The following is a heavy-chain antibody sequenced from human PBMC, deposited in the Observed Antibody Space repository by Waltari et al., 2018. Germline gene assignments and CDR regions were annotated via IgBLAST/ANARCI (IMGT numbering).Heavy chain of an antibody. Sequence: QVQLQQWGAGLLKPSETLSLTCAVYGGSFSGYYWSWIRQPPGKGLEWIGEINHSGSTNYNPSLKSRVTISVDTSKNQFSRKLSSVTAADTAVYYCARQWLVQVDYWGQGTLVTVSS. D-gene: IGHD6-19*01. J-gene: IGHJ4*02. CDR3: ARQWLVQVDY. V-gene: IGHV4-34*01. CDR2: INHSGST. CDR1: GGSFSGYY.